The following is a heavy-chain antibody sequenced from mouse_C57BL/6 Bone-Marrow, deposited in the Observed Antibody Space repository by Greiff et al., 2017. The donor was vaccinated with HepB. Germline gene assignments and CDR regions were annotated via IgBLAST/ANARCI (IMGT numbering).Heavy chain of an antibody. CDR1: GFSFNTYA. V-gene: IGHV10-1*01. CDR3: VSRGTEAMDY. J-gene: IGHJ4*01. D-gene: IGHD3-3*01. Sequence: DVHLVESGGGLVQPKGSLKLSCAASGFSFNTYAMNWVRQAPGKGLEWVARIRSKSNNYATYYADSVKDRFTISRDDSESMLYLQMNNLKTEDTAMYYCVSRGTEAMDYWGQGTSVTVSS. CDR2: IRSKSNNYAT.